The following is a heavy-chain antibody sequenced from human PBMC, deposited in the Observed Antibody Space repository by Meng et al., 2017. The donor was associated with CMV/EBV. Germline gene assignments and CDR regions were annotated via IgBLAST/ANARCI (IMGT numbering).Heavy chain of an antibody. J-gene: IGHJ4*02. CDR2: IRSRGTYI. CDR1: GLPFNTSA. CDR3: ARVGSSGGLDY. V-gene: IGHV3-21*01. D-gene: IGHD2-15*01. Sequence: CVASGLPFNTSAMHWVRQAPAKGLGWVASIRSRGTYIHYADSVKGRFTISRDNAKTSVYLQMDNLTGEDTAIYFCARVGSSGGLDYWGQGTLVTVSS.